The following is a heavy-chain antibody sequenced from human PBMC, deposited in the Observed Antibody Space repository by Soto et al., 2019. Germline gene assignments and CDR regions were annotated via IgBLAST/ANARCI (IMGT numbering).Heavy chain of an antibody. J-gene: IGHJ4*02. D-gene: IGHD2-15*01. CDR1: GYPFTNNG. Sequence: ASVKVSCKASGYPFTNNGMHWVRQAPGQGLEWMAWVNPTAGGTTYAQRFQDRVTVTWDTSMSTAYMELSRLRSEDTAVYYCARAYCSDSGSADYFDHWGQGTLVTVSS. CDR2: VNPTAGGT. V-gene: IGHV1-2*02. CDR3: ARAYCSDSGSADYFDH.